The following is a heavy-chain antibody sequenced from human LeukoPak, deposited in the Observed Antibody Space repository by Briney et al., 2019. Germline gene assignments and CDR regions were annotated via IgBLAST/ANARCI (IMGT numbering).Heavy chain of an antibody. CDR3: ARRSSESFDF. J-gene: IGHJ4*02. CDR2: IYYNGRA. Sequence: KPSETLSLTCTVSGGSISSYYWAWIRQPPGKGLEWIGYIYYNGRATYNPSLKSRVTISVDTSKNQFSLRLSSVTAADTAVYYCARRSSESFDFWGQGTLVTVSS. V-gene: IGHV4-59*08. D-gene: IGHD3-22*01. CDR1: GGSISSYY.